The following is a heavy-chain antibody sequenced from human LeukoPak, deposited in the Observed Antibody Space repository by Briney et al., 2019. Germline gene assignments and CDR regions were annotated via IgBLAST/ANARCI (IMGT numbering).Heavy chain of an antibody. Sequence: ASVKVSCKAFGYTFTNYYMHWVRQAPGQGLEWMGLINPSGHWTSYAQKFQGRVTLTRDVSTSTDYLELSSLRSEDTAVYYCARDNSARDEAWWFNPWGQGTLVTVSS. CDR2: INPSGHWT. CDR3: ARDNSARDEAWWFNP. J-gene: IGHJ5*02. V-gene: IGHV1-46*01. CDR1: GYTFTNYY. D-gene: IGHD5-24*01.